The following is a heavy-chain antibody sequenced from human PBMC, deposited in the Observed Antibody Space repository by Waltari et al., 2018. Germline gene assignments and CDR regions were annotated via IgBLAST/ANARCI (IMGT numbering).Heavy chain of an antibody. CDR3: ARSLNYGSGSPLFDY. Sequence: QVTLRESGPALVKPTQTLTLTCTFSGFSLSTSGMCVSWIRQPPGKALEWLARIDWDDDKYYSTSLKTRLTISKDTSKNQVVLTMTNMDPVDTATYYCARSLNYGSGSPLFDYWGQGTLVTVSS. CDR2: IDWDDDK. J-gene: IGHJ4*02. V-gene: IGHV2-70*15. D-gene: IGHD3-10*01. CDR1: GFSLSTSGMC.